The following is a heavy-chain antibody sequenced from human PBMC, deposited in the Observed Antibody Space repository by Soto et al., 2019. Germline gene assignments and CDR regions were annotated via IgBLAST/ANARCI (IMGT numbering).Heavy chain of an antibody. Sequence: QVQLVQSGAEMKKPGASVKVSCKASGYTFTSYDINWVRHATGQGLEWMGWMNPNSGYTGYAQKFQGRVTLTRNTSITTAYMELSSLRSEDTAVYYCARATDGYDYYYWGQGTLVTVSS. CDR3: ARATDGYDYYY. CDR1: GYTFTSYD. V-gene: IGHV1-8*01. CDR2: MNPNSGYT. D-gene: IGHD5-12*01. J-gene: IGHJ4*02.